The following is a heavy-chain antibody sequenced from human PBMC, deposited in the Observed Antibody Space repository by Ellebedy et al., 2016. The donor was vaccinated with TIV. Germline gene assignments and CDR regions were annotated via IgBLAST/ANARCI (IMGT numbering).Heavy chain of an antibody. CDR2: INPSGGSA. V-gene: IGHV1-46*01. Sequence: AASVKVSCKASGNIFSRYYMFWVRQAPGQGFEWVGIINPSGGSATYAQQFPGRVSVTGDTSTGTVYMELSSLRSEDTAVYYCARWARYCSGGRCYSPYYYFGMDVWGQGTTVTVSS. D-gene: IGHD2-15*01. CDR3: ARWARYCSGGRCYSPYYYFGMDV. J-gene: IGHJ6*02. CDR1: GNIFSRYY.